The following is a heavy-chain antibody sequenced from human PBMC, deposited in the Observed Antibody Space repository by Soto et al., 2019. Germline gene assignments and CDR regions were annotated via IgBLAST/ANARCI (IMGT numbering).Heavy chain of an antibody. CDR1: GYSFTSFW. V-gene: IGHV5-51*01. D-gene: IGHD3-10*01. J-gene: IGHJ4*02. Sequence: PGESLKISCNGSGYSFTSFWICWVRQMPWKGLEWMGIIYPGDSDTRYSPSFQGQVTISADKSISTAYRQWTSLKASDTAMYYCARFYGASAGLFDYWGQGTLVTVSS. CDR2: IYPGDSDT. CDR3: ARFYGASAGLFDY.